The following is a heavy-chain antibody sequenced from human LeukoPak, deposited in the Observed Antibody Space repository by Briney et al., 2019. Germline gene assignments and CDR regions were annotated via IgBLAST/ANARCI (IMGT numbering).Heavy chain of an antibody. V-gene: IGHV1-2*02. D-gene: IGHD4-17*01. J-gene: IGHJ4*02. CDR1: GYTFTGYY. CDR3: ARVNREDDYGDNFDY. CDR2: INPNSGGT. Sequence: WASVKVSCKASGYTFTGYYMHWVRQAPGQGLEWMGWINPNSGGTNYAQKFQGRVTMTRDTSISTAYMELSRLRSDDTAVYYCARVNREDDYGDNFDYWGQGTLVTVSS.